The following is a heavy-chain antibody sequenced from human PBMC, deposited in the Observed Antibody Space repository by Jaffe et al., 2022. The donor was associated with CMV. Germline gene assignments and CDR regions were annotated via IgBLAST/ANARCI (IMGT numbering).Heavy chain of an antibody. Sequence: EVQLVESGGGLVQPGGSLRLSCAASGFTFSSYAMSWVRQAPGKGLEWVSAISGSGGSTYYADSVKGRFTISRDNSKNTLYLQMNSLRAEDTAVYYCAKGENWEGPHPNRLPHYYFDYWGQGTLVTVSS. J-gene: IGHJ4*02. CDR2: ISGSGGST. CDR1: GFTFSSYA. V-gene: IGHV3-23*04. D-gene: IGHD6-25*01. CDR3: AKGENWEGPHPNRLPHYYFDY.